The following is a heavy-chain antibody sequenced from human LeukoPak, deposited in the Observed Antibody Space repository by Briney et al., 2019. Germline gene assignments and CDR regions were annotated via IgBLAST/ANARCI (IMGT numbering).Heavy chain of an antibody. Sequence: GESLRLSCAASGFTFNTYAMSWVRQAPGKGLEWVSAISSSGGSTFHADSVKGRFTISRDNAKNSLYLQMNSLRAEDTAVYYCARAIRGGLDYWGQGTLVTVSS. D-gene: IGHD2-2*02. CDR1: GFTFNTYA. V-gene: IGHV3-23*01. J-gene: IGHJ4*02. CDR2: ISSSGGST. CDR3: ARAIRGGLDY.